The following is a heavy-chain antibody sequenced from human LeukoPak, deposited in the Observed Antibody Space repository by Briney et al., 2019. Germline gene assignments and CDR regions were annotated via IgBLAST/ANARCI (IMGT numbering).Heavy chain of an antibody. CDR3: ARAGGGSASYFAY. CDR2: ISSSGGST. D-gene: IGHD6-19*01. Sequence: GGSLRLSCAASRFTFSGYAMNWVRQAPGKGLEWVSTISSSGGSTYYADSVKGRFTVSRDNAKNSLFLQMNSLRAEDTAVYYCARAGGGSASYFAYWGQGALVTVSS. V-gene: IGHV3-23*01. CDR1: RFTFSGYA. J-gene: IGHJ4*02.